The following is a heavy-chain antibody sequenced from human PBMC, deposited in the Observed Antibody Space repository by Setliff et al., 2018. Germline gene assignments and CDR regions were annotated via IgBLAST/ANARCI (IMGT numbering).Heavy chain of an antibody. V-gene: IGHV3-23*01. Sequence: PGGSLRLSCAASGFSFSNYWMHWVRQAPGKRLEWVSIINVGGTNTYYRDSVKGRFTISRDNSKSTLYLQMNSLRAEDTAIYYCAKDKDVRVDYFDYWGPGTLVTVS. CDR2: INVGGTNT. D-gene: IGHD3-10*01. J-gene: IGHJ4*02. CDR3: AKDKDVRVDYFDY. CDR1: GFSFSNYW.